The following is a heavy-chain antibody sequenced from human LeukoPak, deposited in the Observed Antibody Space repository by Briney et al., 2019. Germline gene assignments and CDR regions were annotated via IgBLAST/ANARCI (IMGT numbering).Heavy chain of an antibody. CDR1: GFAFGTCG. CDR3: AKDRMGATYVLDS. V-gene: IGHV3-33*06. CDR2: IWYDGTYK. J-gene: IGHJ4*02. D-gene: IGHD1-26*01. Sequence: GGSLRLSCAASGFAFGTCGMHWVRQTPGEGLEWVAVIWYDGTYKYYADSVKGRFTISRDNSKKTLYLQMNRLRAEDTAVFYCAKDRMGATYVLDSWGQGTLVTVSS.